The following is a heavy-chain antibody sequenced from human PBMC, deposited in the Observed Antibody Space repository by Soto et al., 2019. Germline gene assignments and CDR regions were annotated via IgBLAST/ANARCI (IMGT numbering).Heavy chain of an antibody. CDR1: GDSIISIYH. J-gene: IGHJ4*02. V-gene: IGHV4-38-2*02. D-gene: IGHD6-19*01. CDR3: ARADYPTGIAVAGIYFDY. CDR2: IFHTGTT. Sequence: SATLSLTCTVSGDSIISIYHWAWIRQPPGRSLEWIASIFHTGTTYYTPSLKSRVTISVDTSKNQFSLKLSSVTAADTAVYYCARADYPTGIAVAGIYFDYWGQGTLVTVSS.